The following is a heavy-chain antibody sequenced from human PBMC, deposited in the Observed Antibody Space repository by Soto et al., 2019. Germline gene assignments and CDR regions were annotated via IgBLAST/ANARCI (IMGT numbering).Heavy chain of an antibody. D-gene: IGHD2-8*01. CDR3: ARSGCTNGACYSGISWFDP. Sequence: GGSLRLSCAASGFTVSSNYMSWVRQAPGKGLEWVSVIYSGGSTYYADSVKGRFTISRDNSKNTLYLQMNSLRAEDTAVYYGARSGCTNGACYSGISWFDPWGQGTLVTVSS. J-gene: IGHJ5*02. V-gene: IGHV3-53*01. CDR1: GFTVSSNY. CDR2: IYSGGST.